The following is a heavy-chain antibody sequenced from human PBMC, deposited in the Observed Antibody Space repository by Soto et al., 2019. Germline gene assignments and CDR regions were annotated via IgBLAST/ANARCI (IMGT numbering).Heavy chain of an antibody. CDR1: GGTFSSYA. Sequence: QVQLVQSGAEVKKPGSSVKVSCKASGGTFSSYAISWVRQSPGQGLEWMGGIIPILGTANYAQKFQGRVTITADESTRTAYMGLSSLRSEDKAVYYCAGGGSGGYSYGMDVWGQGTTVTVSS. D-gene: IGHD2-15*01. J-gene: IGHJ6*02. CDR2: IIPILGTA. CDR3: AGGGSGGYSYGMDV. V-gene: IGHV1-69*01.